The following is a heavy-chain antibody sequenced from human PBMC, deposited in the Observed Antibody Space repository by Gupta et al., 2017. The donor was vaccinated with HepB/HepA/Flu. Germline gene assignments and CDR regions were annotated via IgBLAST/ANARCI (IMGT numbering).Heavy chain of an antibody. V-gene: IGHV3-30*18. CDR1: GFTFSNYG. D-gene: IGHD6-13*01. Sequence: QVQLVESGGGVVQPGRSLGLSCAASGFTFSNYGMQWVRQAPGKGLEWVAVISNGGNIKYYADSVKGRFPIFRDNAENTLFLQMNSLRPEDTAVYYCAKEVTEYTSDWYFLDWGQGTLVTVSS. CDR2: ISNGGNIK. J-gene: IGHJ4*02. CDR3: AKEVTEYTSDWYFLD.